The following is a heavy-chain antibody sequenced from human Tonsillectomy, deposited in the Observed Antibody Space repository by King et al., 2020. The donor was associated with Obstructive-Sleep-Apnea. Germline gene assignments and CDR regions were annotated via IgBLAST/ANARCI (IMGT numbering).Heavy chain of an antibody. Sequence: VQLVESGAEVKKPGASVKVSCKASGYTFTSYDINWVRQATGQGLEWMGWMNPNSGNTGYAQKFKGRVTMTRNTSISTAYMELSSLRSEDTAVYYCAGAEAGNYYYGMDVWGQGTTVTVSS. CDR1: GYTFTSYD. V-gene: IGHV1-8*01. CDR3: AGAEAGNYYYGMDV. J-gene: IGHJ6*02. CDR2: MNPNSGNT.